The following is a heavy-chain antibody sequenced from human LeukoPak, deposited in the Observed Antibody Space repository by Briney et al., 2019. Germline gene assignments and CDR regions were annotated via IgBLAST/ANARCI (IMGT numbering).Heavy chain of an antibody. CDR1: GFTFGNYA. CDR2: VSGSGTTT. J-gene: IGHJ2*01. V-gene: IGHV3-23*01. Sequence: GGSLRLSCAASGFTFGNYAMSWVRQAPGKGLEWVSGVSGSGTTTYYADSVKGRFTISRDNSKKTLYLQMNSLRAEDTAVYYCARDGYNEEDWYFDLWGRGILVTVSS. CDR3: ARDGYNEEDWYFDL. D-gene: IGHD5-24*01.